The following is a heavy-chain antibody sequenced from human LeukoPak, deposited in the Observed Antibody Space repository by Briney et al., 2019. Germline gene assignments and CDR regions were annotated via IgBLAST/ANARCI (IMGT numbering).Heavy chain of an antibody. V-gene: IGHV3-21*01. CDR2: ISSSSSYI. J-gene: IGHJ6*04. D-gene: IGHD3-3*01. CDR3: ARGPDITIFGVVILDV. Sequence: GGSLRLSCAASGFAFSSYSMNWVRQAPGKGLEWVSSISSSSSYIYYADSVKGRFTISRDNAKNSLYLQMNSLRAEDTAVYYCARGPDITIFGVVILDVWGKGTTVTVSS. CDR1: GFAFSSYS.